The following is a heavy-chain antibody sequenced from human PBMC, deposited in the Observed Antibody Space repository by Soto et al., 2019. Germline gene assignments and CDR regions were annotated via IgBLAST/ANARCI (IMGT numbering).Heavy chain of an antibody. CDR1: GVAFVSDA. CDR3: ARDSTDSGYYTNWLDP. CDR2: IFHRLRTK. Sequence: ASLKLSCKASGVAFVSDASTWGRQDSGQCFEWVGNIFHRLRTKNVAQNIQGSVTITADNSTLSSYMELHNLTSDDTALYYCARDSTDSGYYTNWLDPWG. J-gene: IGHJ5*02. D-gene: IGHD3-22*01. V-gene: IGHV1-69*06.